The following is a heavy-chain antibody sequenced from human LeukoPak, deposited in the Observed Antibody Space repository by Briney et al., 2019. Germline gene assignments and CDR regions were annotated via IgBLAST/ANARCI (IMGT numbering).Heavy chain of an antibody. CDR3: ARALPQDY. CDR2: LYSDGRT. Sequence: GGSLRLSCVASGFTVSRNYMSWVRQAPGKGLEWVSVLYSDGRTYYADSVRGRFTISRDTSKNTLYLQMNSLRVEDTAVYYCARALPQDYWGQGTLVTVSS. J-gene: IGHJ4*02. CDR1: GFTVSRNY. V-gene: IGHV3-53*01.